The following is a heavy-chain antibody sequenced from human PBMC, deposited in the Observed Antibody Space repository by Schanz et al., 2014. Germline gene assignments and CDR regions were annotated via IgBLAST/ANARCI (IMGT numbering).Heavy chain of an antibody. J-gene: IGHJ6*02. CDR1: GLIFSTYT. Sequence: EVQLAESGGGLVRPGGSLRLSCTTSGLIFSTYTLNWVRHAPGRGLEWISYISFSGNTIYYADSVKGRFTISRDNAKNSVFLQMNRLRAEDTAVYYCATEGPRGTRHPINYYYAMDNWGQGTKVTV. CDR2: ISFSGNTI. D-gene: IGHD6-6*01. CDR3: ATEGPRGTRHPINYYYAMDN. V-gene: IGHV3-48*01.